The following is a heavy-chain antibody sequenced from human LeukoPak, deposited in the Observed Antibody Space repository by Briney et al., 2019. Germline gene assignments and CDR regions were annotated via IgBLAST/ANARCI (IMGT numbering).Heavy chain of an antibody. Sequence: SETLSLTCTVSGGSISSSSYYWGWIRQPPGKGLEWIGSIYYSGSTYYNPSLKSRVTISVDTSKNQFSLKLSSVTAADTAVYYCARDGRHSSSWFPEYSQHWGQGTLVTVSS. CDR1: GGSISSSSYY. CDR2: IYYSGST. CDR3: ARDGRHSSSWFPEYSQH. J-gene: IGHJ1*01. D-gene: IGHD6-13*01. V-gene: IGHV4-39*07.